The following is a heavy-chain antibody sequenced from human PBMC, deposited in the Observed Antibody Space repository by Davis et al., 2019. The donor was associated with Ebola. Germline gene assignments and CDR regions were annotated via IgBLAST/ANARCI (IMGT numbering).Heavy chain of an antibody. CDR1: GYTFTSYA. J-gene: IGHJ6*04. V-gene: IGHV1-18*01. CDR2: ISAYNGNT. CDR3: ARDVLRGHYYYGMDV. D-gene: IGHD3-3*01. Sequence: ASVKVSCKASGYTFTSYAMHWVRQAPGQRLEWMGWISAYNGNTNYAQKLQGRVTMTTDTSTSTAYMELRSLRSDDTAVYYCARDVLRGHYYYGMDVWGKGTTVTVSS.